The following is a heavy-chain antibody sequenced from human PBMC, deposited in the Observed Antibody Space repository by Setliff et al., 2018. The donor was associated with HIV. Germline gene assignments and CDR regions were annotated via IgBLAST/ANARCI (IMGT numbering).Heavy chain of an antibody. Sequence: PSQTLSLTCSVSGVSINRTDHYWGWIRQSPGKRLEWIGSVSQSGSTYYNPSLKSRITISVDRSKNLFSLKLISVTAADQGVYYCARVPVAGANWFDPWGLGTLVTFSS. V-gene: IGHV4-39*01. CDR1: GVSINRTDHY. CDR2: VSQSGST. D-gene: IGHD2-21*01. J-gene: IGHJ5*02. CDR3: ARVPVAGANWFDP.